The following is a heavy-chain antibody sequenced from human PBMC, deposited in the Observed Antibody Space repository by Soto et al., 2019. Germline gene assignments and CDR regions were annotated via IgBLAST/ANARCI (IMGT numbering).Heavy chain of an antibody. D-gene: IGHD6-19*01. V-gene: IGHV3-9*01. CDR3: AKDMQWLIVGRGMEV. J-gene: IGHJ6*02. CDR2: ISWNSDDI. CDR1: GFTFDDFA. Sequence: GGSLRLSCAISGFTFDDFAMHWVRQAPGKGLEWVSGISWNSDDIVYADSVKGRFTISRDNAKNSLYLQMNSLRVEDTALYYCAKDMQWLIVGRGMEVWGQGPTVTVSS.